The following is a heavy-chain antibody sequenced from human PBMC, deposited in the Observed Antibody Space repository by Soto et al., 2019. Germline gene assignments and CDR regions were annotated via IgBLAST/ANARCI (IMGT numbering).Heavy chain of an antibody. CDR2: IYPGDSDT. Sequence: AESLKLSYKGSGYSFTTYWIAWVRQLPGKGLEWLGNIYPGDSDTRYSPSFQGQVTISADKSTSTAYLQWGRLRASDTAMYYCARQATPRLFDYWGQGALGTVS. CDR1: GYSFTTYW. V-gene: IGHV5-51*01. CDR3: ARQATPRLFDY. J-gene: IGHJ4*02.